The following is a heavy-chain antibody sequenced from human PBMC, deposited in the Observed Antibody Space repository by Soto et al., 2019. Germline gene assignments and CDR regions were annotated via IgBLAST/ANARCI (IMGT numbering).Heavy chain of an antibody. CDR1: GYTFTGYY. Sequence: QVQLVQSGAEVKKPGASVKVSCKASGYTFTGYYMHWVRQAPGQGLEWMGWINPNSGGTNYAQKFQGWVTMTRDTSISTAYMELSRRRSEDTAVYYCARYHVIAAAGQYYYYGMDVWGQGTTVTVSS. CDR2: INPNSGGT. CDR3: ARYHVIAAAGQYYYYGMDV. V-gene: IGHV1-2*04. D-gene: IGHD6-13*01. J-gene: IGHJ6*02.